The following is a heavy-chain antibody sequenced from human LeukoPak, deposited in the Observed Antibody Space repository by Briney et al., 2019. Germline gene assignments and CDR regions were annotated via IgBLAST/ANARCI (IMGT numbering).Heavy chain of an antibody. CDR2: INHSGST. CDR3: ARGGGSSWYYYYYYMDV. CDR1: GGSISSSSYY. Sequence: SETLSLTCTVSGGSISSSSYYWSWIRQPPGKGLEWIGEINHSGSTNYNPSLKSRVTISVDTSKNQFSLKLSSVTAADTAVYYCARGGGSSWYYYYYYMDVWGKGTTVTVSS. D-gene: IGHD6-13*01. J-gene: IGHJ6*03. V-gene: IGHV4-39*07.